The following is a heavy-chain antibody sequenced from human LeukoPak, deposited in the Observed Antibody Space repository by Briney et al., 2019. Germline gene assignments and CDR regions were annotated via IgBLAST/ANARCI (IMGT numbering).Heavy chain of an antibody. V-gene: IGHV3-7*01. CDR2: IKDDGGET. Sequence: GGSLRPSCAASGFTFSETWMSWVRQAPGKGLEWVAAIKDDGGETDYVDSVKGRFTISRDNAKNSLYLQMNSLTAEDTAVYYCATYSNWVAGDVWGQGTTVSVSS. J-gene: IGHJ6*02. CDR1: GFTFSETW. D-gene: IGHD7-27*01. CDR3: ATYSNWVAGDV.